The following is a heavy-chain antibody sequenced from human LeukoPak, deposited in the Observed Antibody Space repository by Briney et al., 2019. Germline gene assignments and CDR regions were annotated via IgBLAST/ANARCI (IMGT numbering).Heavy chain of an antibody. V-gene: IGHV4-34*01. CDR2: INHSGST. CDR3: ARGRPYDYVWGSYRYPRGAFDM. J-gene: IGHJ3*02. CDR1: GGSFSGYY. D-gene: IGHD3-16*02. Sequence: SETLSLTCAVYGGSFSGYYWSWIRQPPGKGLEWIGEINHSGSTNYNPSLKSRVTISVDTSKNQFSLKLSSVTAADTAVYYCARGRPYDYVWGSYRYPRGAFDMWGQSTMVTVSS.